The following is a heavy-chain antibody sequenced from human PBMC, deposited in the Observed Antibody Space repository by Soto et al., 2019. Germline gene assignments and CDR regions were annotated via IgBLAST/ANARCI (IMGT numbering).Heavy chain of an antibody. Sequence: QVQLQESGPGLVKPSQPLSLTCTVSGGSISSGSFYWTWIRQHPGKGLEFIGYIYYSGDTYYNPSLRTRVIISLDASKNQFSLRLNSVTAADTAVYYCAREWSGGRRDGNPDKYYVMDGWGQGTKVTVSS. CDR1: GGSISSGSFY. CDR3: AREWSGGRRDGNPDKYYVMDG. J-gene: IGHJ6*02. D-gene: IGHD2-15*01. V-gene: IGHV4-31*03. CDR2: IYYSGDT.